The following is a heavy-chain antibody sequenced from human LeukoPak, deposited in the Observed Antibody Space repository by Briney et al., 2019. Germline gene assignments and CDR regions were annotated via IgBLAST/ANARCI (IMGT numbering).Heavy chain of an antibody. CDR1: GGSISSGGYY. D-gene: IGHD3-22*01. V-gene: IGHV4-31*03. J-gene: IGHJ4*02. CDR2: IYYSGST. Sequence: SETLSLTCTVSGGSISSGGYYWSWIRQHPGKGLEWIGYIYYSGSTYYNPSLKSRVTISVDTSKNQFSLKLSSVTAADTAVYYCARAGGYYDSSEPYYFDYWGQGTLVTVSS. CDR3: ARAGGYYDSSEPYYFDY.